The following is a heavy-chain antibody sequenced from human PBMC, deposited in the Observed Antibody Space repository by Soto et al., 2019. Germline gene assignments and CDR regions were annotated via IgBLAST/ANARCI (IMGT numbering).Heavy chain of an antibody. CDR3: ARDEDHGSSLSGRMDV. Sequence: QVQLQESGPGLVKPSETLSLSCNVSGGSISSDDFFWSWVRQHPARGREWIGYIYHSGTTYYNPSLQSRLTISVDNSKNQLYLKLRSVNAADTAVYFCARDEDHGSSLSGRMDVWGQGNAVTVS. J-gene: IGHJ6*02. CDR1: GGSISSDDFF. D-gene: IGHD3-10*01. CDR2: IYHSGTT. V-gene: IGHV4-31*03.